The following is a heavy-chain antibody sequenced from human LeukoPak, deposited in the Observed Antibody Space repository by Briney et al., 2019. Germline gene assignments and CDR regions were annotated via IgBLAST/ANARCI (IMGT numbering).Heavy chain of an antibody. D-gene: IGHD6-13*01. J-gene: IGHJ4*02. CDR2: ISAYNGNT. CDR1: GYTFTSYG. V-gene: IGHV1-18*01. Sequence: ASVKVSCKASGYTFTSYGISWVRQAPGQGLEWMGWISAYNGNTNYAQKLQGRVTMTTDTSTSTAYMEQRSLRSDDTAVYYCARALSSSSWYPGEDYFDYWGQGTLVTVSS. CDR3: ARALSSSSWYPGEDYFDY.